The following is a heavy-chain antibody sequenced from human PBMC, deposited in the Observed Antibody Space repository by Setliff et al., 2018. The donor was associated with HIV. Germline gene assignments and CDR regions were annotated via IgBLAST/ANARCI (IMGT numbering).Heavy chain of an antibody. CDR1: GFTFSSYA. J-gene: IGHJ6*02. D-gene: IGHD4-4*01. CDR3: ARDDSNYRQHGMDV. V-gene: IGHV3-30*04. Sequence: PGGSLRLSCAASGFTFSSYAMHWVRQAPGKGLEWVAVISYDGNNKYYADSVKGRFTISRDNAKNSLYLQMNSLRAEDTAVYYCARDDSNYRQHGMDVWGQGTTVTVSS. CDR2: ISYDGNNK.